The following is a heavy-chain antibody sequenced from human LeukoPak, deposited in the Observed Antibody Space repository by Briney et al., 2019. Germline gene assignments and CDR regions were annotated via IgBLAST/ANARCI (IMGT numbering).Heavy chain of an antibody. Sequence: GGSLRLSCAASGFTFSSYGMSWVRQAPGKGLEWVSGISGSGGTTYYAGSVKGRFTISRDNSKNTVYLQMNSLRAEDTAVYYCAKDGGSHFYYFDYWGQGALVTVSS. J-gene: IGHJ4*02. CDR1: GFTFSSYG. V-gene: IGHV3-23*01. CDR3: AKDGGSHFYYFDY. CDR2: ISGSGGTT. D-gene: IGHD1-26*01.